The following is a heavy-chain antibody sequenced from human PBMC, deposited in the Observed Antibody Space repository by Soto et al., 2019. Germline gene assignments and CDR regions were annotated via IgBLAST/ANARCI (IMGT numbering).Heavy chain of an antibody. J-gene: IGHJ4*02. CDR1: DFSFTSHG. Sequence: QIQLVQSGPEVKKPGASMKVSCKAYDFSFTSHGISWVRQAPGQGLEWMGWISLYNGNTNYAQQFQGRVTMTTDTSTSTAYMELRSLRSDDTAMYLCAIYHLELFRFVYWGQGTLVTVSS. CDR2: ISLYNGNT. V-gene: IGHV1-18*04. D-gene: IGHD3-10*01. CDR3: AIYHLELFRFVY.